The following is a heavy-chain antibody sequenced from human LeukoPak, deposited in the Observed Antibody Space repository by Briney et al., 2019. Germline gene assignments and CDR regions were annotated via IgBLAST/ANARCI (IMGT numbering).Heavy chain of an antibody. CDR2: IYHSGSA. V-gene: IGHV4-38-2*02. CDR1: GYSLTIGYS. CDR3: ARLWGSVYYFDY. D-gene: IGHD3-10*01. J-gene: IGHJ4*01. Sequence: PPGTLSLTCTVSGYSLTIGYSWGWIRQPPGKGLEGIGSIYHSGSAYYNPSLKSPVAISVDPSKNQFSLKLSSVTAADKAVDYCARLWGSVYYFDYWGQGTLVTVSS.